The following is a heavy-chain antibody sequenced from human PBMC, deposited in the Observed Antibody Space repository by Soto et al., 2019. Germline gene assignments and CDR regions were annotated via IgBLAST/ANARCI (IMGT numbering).Heavy chain of an antibody. J-gene: IGHJ6*02. V-gene: IGHV3-33*06. CDR2: IWYDGSLQ. D-gene: IGHD5-12*01. CDR3: ANLWGDGYNLGQDYNGMDV. CDR1: GFSFENYG. Sequence: QVQMVESGGGVVQPGRSLRLSCAASGFSFENYGMHWVRQAPGRGLEWVAIIWYDGSLQYYAAAMKGRFTISRDNSKNTLYLEMNSLRAEDTAVYYCANLWGDGYNLGQDYNGMDVWGQGTTVIVSS.